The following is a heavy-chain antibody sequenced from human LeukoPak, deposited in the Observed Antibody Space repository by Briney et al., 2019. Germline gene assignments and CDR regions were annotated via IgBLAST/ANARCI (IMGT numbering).Heavy chain of an antibody. CDR1: GFTFSSYW. CDR2: IKQDGSEK. CDR3: AISATARGGFDF. Sequence: SAGSLRLSCPASGFTFSSYWISWVRQAPGKGLEWVAKIKQDGSEKYYVDSVKRRFTISIDSAKNSLFLQMNSLRDEDTAVYFCAISATARGGFDFWGHGTLVTVSS. J-gene: IGHJ4*01. D-gene: IGHD6-25*01. V-gene: IGHV3-7*01.